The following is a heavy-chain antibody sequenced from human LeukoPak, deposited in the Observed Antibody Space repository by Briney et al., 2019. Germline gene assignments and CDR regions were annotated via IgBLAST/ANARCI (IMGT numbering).Heavy chain of an antibody. CDR2: IYSSGST. D-gene: IGHD6-19*01. Sequence: SETLSLTCAVYGGSFSGYYWSWIRQPAGEGLEWIGRIYSSGSTYYNPSLESRVTMSVDTSKNQFSLKLSSVTAADTALYYCARGIRDSSGWYHFDYWGQGTLVTVSS. CDR3: ARGIRDSSGWYHFDY. J-gene: IGHJ4*02. CDR1: GGSFSGYY. V-gene: IGHV4-59*10.